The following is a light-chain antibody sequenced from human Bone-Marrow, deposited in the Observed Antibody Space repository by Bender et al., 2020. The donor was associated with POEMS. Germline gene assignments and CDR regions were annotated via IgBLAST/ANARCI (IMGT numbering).Light chain of an antibody. CDR3: HSPDATTSYVV. V-gene: IGLV3-25*03. J-gene: IGLJ2*01. CDR1: GLPQQY. Sequence: SYELTQPPSVSVSPGQTARITCSGDGLPQQYVYWYQLKPGQAPLLVIYQDTERPSGIPERFSGSSSGTTATLTISEVQAEDEADYYCHSPDATTSYVVFGGGTKLTVL. CDR2: QDT.